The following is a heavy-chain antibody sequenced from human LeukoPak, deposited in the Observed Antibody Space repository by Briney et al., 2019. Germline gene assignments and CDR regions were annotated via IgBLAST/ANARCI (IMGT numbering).Heavy chain of an antibody. CDR2: ISSSSTI. Sequence: GGSLRLSCAASGFSFSSYGINWVRQAPGKGLEWVSYISSSSTIYYADSVKGRFTISRDNAKNSLYLQMNTLRDEDTAVYYCARDYGYCRGNTCYASFDYWGHGTLVTVSS. J-gene: IGHJ4*01. CDR1: GFSFSSYG. V-gene: IGHV3-48*02. CDR3: ARDYGYCRGNTCYASFDY. D-gene: IGHD2-2*01.